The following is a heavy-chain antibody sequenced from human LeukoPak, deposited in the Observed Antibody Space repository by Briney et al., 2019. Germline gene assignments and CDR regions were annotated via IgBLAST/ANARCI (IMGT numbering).Heavy chain of an antibody. CDR3: ARDPPHYGSGMGYYYYMDV. CDR2: INPNSGGT. D-gene: IGHD3-10*01. J-gene: IGHJ6*03. CDR1: GYTFTGYY. V-gene: IGHV1-2*02. Sequence: ASVEVSCKASGYTFTGYYMHWVRQAPGQGLEWMGWINPNSGGTNYAQKFQGRVTMTRDTSISTAYMELSRLRSDDTAVYYCARDPPHYGSGMGYYYYMDVWGKGTTVTVSS.